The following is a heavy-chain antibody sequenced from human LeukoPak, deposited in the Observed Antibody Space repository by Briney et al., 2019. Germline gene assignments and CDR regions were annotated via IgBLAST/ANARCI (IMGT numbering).Heavy chain of an antibody. J-gene: IGHJ6*02. CDR2: IIPIFGTA. CDR3: ARAGYGDYNSDYDYGMDV. V-gene: IGHV1-69*01. Sequence: GASVKVSCKASGGTFSSYAISWVRQAPGQGLEWMGGIIPIFGTANYAQKFQGRVTITADESTSTAYMELSSLRSDDTAVYYCARAGYGDYNSDYDYGMDVWGQGTTVTVSS. D-gene: IGHD4-17*01. CDR1: GGTFSSYA.